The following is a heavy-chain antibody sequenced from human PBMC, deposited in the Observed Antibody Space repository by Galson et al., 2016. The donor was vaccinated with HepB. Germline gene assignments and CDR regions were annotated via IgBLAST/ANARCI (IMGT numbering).Heavy chain of an antibody. CDR1: GFSLNTGGVN. CDR3: AHGPYGSPQFYYFGLDI. CDR2: VFWDDNE. J-gene: IGHJ6*02. V-gene: IGHV2-5*02. Sequence: PALVKPTQTLTLTCTFSGFSLNTGGVNLGWVRQPPGKALEWLALVFWDDNEHYNPSLKSRLSITKDTSNSRVVLTMTNMDPMDTATYFCAHGPYGSPQFYYFGLDIWGQGATVIVSS. D-gene: IGHD3-10*01.